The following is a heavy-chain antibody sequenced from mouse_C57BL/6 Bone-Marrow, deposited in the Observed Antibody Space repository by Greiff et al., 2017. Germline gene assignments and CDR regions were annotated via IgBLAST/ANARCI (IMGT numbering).Heavy chain of an antibody. CDR1: GFTFSSYA. CDR3: TRGGTDYGNYGFAY. J-gene: IGHJ3*01. V-gene: IGHV5S21*01. D-gene: IGHD2-1*01. CDR2: ISSGGDYI. Sequence: EVKLEESGEGLVKPGGSLKLSCAASGFTFSSYAMSWVRQTPEKRLEWVAYISSGGDYIYYADTVKGRFTISRDNARNTLYLQMSSLKSEDTAMYYCTRGGTDYGNYGFAYWGQGTLVTVSA.